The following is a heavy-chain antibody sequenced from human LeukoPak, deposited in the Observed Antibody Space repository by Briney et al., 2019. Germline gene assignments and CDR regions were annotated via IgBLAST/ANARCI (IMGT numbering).Heavy chain of an antibody. Sequence: SETLSLICTVSGGSVSSDSYYWSWIRQPPGKGLEWIGHIYYSGLTNYNPSLKSRVTISVDTSKNQFSLKLSSVTAADTAVYYCARTFARTTVDYWGQGTLVTVSS. CDR1: GGSVSSDSYY. J-gene: IGHJ4*02. CDR2: IYYSGLT. V-gene: IGHV4-61*01. CDR3: ARTFARTTVDY. D-gene: IGHD1-7*01.